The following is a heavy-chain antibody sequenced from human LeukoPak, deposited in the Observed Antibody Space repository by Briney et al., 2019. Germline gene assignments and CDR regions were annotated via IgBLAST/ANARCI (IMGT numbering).Heavy chain of an antibody. Sequence: GGSLRLSCAASGFTVSSNYMSWVRQAPGKGLEWVSVNYSGGSTYYADSVKGRFTISRDNSKNTLYLQMNSLRAEDTAVYYCARQVLVRGAFDIWGQGTMVTVSS. D-gene: IGHD2-21*01. CDR3: ARQVLVRGAFDI. CDR1: GFTVSSNY. J-gene: IGHJ3*02. CDR2: NYSGGST. V-gene: IGHV3-53*01.